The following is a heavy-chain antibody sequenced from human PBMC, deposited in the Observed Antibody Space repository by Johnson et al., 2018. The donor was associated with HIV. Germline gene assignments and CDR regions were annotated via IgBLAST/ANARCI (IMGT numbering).Heavy chain of an antibody. D-gene: IGHD1-26*01. CDR3: AKDPVGATWAFDI. CDR1: GFTFSSYA. J-gene: IGHJ3*02. Sequence: QVQLVESGGGVVQPGRSLRLSCAASGFTFSSYAMHWVRQAPGKGLEWVAVISYDGSTTYYADSVKGRFTISRDNSKNTLYLQMNSLRAEDTAVYYCAKDPVGATWAFDIWGQGTMVTVSS. CDR2: ISYDGSTT. V-gene: IGHV3-30*04.